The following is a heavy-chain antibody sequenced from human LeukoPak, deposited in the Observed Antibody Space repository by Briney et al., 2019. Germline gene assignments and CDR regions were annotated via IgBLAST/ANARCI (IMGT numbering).Heavy chain of an antibody. CDR1: GGTFSSYA. J-gene: IGHJ6*03. V-gene: IGHV1-69*05. Sequence: SVKVSCKASGGTFSSYAISWVRQAPGQGLEWMGGIIPIFGTANYAQKFQGRVTITTDESTSTAYMELSSLRSEDTAVYYCAIANITIFGIGYYYMDVWGKGTTVTVSS. D-gene: IGHD3-3*01. CDR2: IIPIFGTA. CDR3: AIANITIFGIGYYYMDV.